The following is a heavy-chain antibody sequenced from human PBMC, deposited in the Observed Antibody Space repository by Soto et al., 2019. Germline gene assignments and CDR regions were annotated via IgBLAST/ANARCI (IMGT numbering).Heavy chain of an antibody. Sequence: PGGSLRLSCSASGFTFRNYDMNWVRQAPGEGLEWVSFISSRGDTVSYADSVKGRFTISRDNAMNSLYLQMNSLRAEDRAVYYCARDPSGTLDFDYWGQGVLVTVSS. D-gene: IGHD3-16*01. CDR3: ARDPSGTLDFDY. CDR1: GFTFRNYD. CDR2: ISSRGDTV. V-gene: IGHV3-48*01. J-gene: IGHJ4*02.